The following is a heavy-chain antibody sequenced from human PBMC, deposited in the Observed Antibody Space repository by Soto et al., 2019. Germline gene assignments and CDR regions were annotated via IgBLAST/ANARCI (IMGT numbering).Heavy chain of an antibody. Sequence: QVQLVESGGGVVQPGRSLRLSCAASGFTFSSYGMYWVRQAPGKGLEWVAVISYDGSNKYYADSVKGRFTISRDNSKNTLYLQMNSLRAEDTALDYCGQEDDYGHRRKAFDIWGQGTMVTVSS. CDR1: GFTFSSYG. D-gene: IGHD4-17*01. CDR2: ISYDGSNK. V-gene: IGHV3-30*18. CDR3: GQEDDYGHRRKAFDI. J-gene: IGHJ3*02.